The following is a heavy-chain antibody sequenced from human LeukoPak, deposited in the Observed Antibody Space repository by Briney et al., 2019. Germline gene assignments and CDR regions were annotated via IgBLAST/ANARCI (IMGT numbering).Heavy chain of an antibody. Sequence: SETLSLTCTVSGGSLSAYYWNWIRQTPGKGLEWIGYVYHSGRTYYNPSLKSRVTMSVDTSKNQFSLKLSSVTAADTAVYYCARVYRVVVPAAIVGYAFDIWGQGTMVTVSS. CDR1: GGSLSAYY. V-gene: IGHV4-59*12. J-gene: IGHJ3*02. CDR2: VYHSGRT. CDR3: ARVYRVVVPAAIVGYAFDI. D-gene: IGHD2-2*02.